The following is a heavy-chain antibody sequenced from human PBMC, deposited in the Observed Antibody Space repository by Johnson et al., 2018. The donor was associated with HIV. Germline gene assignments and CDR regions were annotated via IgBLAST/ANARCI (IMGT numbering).Heavy chain of an antibody. D-gene: IGHD3-22*01. J-gene: IGHJ3*02. Sequence: QVQLVESGGGVVQPGGSLILSCASSGFTFGTYGMHWVRQAPGKGLEWVAFIRYDVSNKYYADSVKGRFTISRDNSKNTLYLQMNSLRAEDTAVYYCEKDLYDSSGYHDACDIWGQGTMVNVSS. CDR2: IRYDVSNK. CDR3: EKDLYDSSGYHDACDI. CDR1: GFTFGTYG. V-gene: IGHV3-30*02.